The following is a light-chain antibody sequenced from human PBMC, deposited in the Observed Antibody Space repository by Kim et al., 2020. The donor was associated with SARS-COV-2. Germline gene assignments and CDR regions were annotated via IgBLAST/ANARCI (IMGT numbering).Light chain of an antibody. CDR1: QSVSSN. J-gene: IGKJ4*01. CDR2: AAS. Sequence: SVSPGESAPLSCRASQSVSSNLAWYQQKPGQAPRLLFYAASTRATGTPARFSGSGSGTEFTLTISSLQSEDFAVYSCQQYNKWPLTFGGGTKLEI. CDR3: QQYNKWPLT. V-gene: IGKV3-15*01.